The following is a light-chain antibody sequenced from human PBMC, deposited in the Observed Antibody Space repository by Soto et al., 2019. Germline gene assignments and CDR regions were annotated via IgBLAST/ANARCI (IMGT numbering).Light chain of an antibody. CDR2: LGS. Sequence: DIVMTQSPLSLPVTPGEPASISCMGRQGLLHSNGYNYLDWYLQKPGQSPQLLIYLGSNRASGVPDRFSGSGSGTDFTLKISRVEAEDVGVYYCMQALQTQWTFGQGTKVDIK. J-gene: IGKJ1*01. CDR3: MQALQTQWT. V-gene: IGKV2-28*01. CDR1: QGLLHSNGYNY.